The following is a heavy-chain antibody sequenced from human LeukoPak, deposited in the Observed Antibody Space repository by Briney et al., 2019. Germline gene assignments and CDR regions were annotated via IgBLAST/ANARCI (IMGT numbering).Heavy chain of an antibody. J-gene: IGHJ5*02. V-gene: IGHV1-2*02. CDR3: ARVAATHSSVDNWFDP. CDR1: GYTFTGYY. D-gene: IGHD2-15*01. Sequence: ASVKVSCKASGYTFTGYYMHWVRQAPGQGLEWMGWINPNSGGTNYAQKFQGRVTMTRDTSISTAYMELSRLRSDDTAVYYCARVAATHSSVDNWFDPWGQGTLVTVSS. CDR2: INPNSGGT.